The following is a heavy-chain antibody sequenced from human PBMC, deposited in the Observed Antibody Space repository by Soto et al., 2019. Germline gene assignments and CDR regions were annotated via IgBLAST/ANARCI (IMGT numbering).Heavy chain of an antibody. V-gene: IGHV1-69*01. D-gene: IGHD1-26*01. CDR3: ARDGGRHSGGIDY. CDR1: GGTFSSYS. J-gene: IGHJ4*02. Sequence: QVQLVQSGAEVKKTGSSVKLSCKASGGTFSSYSINWVRQAPGQGLEWMGEIIPIFGTANYAQKFQGRVTITADESTSTAYMELSSMRSEDTAVYYCARDGGRHSGGIDYWGQGTLVTVSS. CDR2: IIPIFGTA.